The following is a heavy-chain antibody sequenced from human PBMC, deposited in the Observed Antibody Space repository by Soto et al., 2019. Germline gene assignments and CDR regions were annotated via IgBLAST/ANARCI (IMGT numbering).Heavy chain of an antibody. CDR3: ARDLGITARQSWFDP. Sequence: ASVKVSCKASGYTFTGYYMHWVRQAPGQGLEWMGWINPNSGGTNYAQRFQGRVTMTRDTSISTAYMELSRQRSDDTAVYYCARDLGITARQSWFDPRGKGPRLTVSS. CDR2: INPNSGGT. CDR1: GYTFTGYY. V-gene: IGHV1-2*02. J-gene: IGHJ5*02. D-gene: IGHD6-6*01.